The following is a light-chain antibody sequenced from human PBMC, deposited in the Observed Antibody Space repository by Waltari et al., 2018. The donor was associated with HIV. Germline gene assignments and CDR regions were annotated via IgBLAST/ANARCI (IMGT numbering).Light chain of an antibody. CDR2: SNN. CDR3: AAWDDSLNGPHVV. V-gene: IGLV1-44*01. Sequence: QSVLTQPPSASDTPGQRVAISCSGSSSDIGSKAVTWYQQLPGTAPKLLIYSNNQRPSGVPDRFSGSKSGTSASLAISGLQSEDEADYYCAAWDDSLNGPHVVFGGGTKLTVL. J-gene: IGLJ2*01. CDR1: SSDIGSKA.